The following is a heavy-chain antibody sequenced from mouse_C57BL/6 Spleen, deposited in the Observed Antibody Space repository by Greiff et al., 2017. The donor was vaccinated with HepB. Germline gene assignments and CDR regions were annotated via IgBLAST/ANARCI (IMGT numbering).Heavy chain of an antibody. D-gene: IGHD1-1*01. V-gene: IGHV1-18*01. CDR2: INPNNGGT. Sequence: DVQLQESGPELVKPGASVKIPCKASGYTFTDYNMDWVKQSHGKSLEWIGDINPNNGGTIYNQKFKGKATLTVDKSSSTAYMELRSLTSEDTAVYYCARKGGYYGSSYAFAYWGQGTLVTVSA. CDR1: GYTFTDYN. CDR3: ARKGGYYGSSYAFAY. J-gene: IGHJ3*01.